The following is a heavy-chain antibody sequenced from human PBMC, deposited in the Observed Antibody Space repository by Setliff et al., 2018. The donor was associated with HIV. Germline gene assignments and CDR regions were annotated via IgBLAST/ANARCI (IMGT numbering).Heavy chain of an antibody. CDR1: GFTFSNYP. J-gene: IGHJ3*02. V-gene: IGHV3-30*04. Sequence: PGGSLRLSCAASGFTFSNYPMHWVRQAPGKGLEWVALMSHDGTYKYYADSVQGRFTISRDNSKNTLYLQMNSLRAEDTAVYYCAKVGWRAFDIWGQGTMVTVSS. CDR2: MSHDGTYK. D-gene: IGHD2-15*01. CDR3: AKVGWRAFDI.